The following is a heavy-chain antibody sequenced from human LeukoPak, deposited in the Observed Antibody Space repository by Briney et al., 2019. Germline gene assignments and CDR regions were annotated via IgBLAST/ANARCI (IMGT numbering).Heavy chain of an antibody. Sequence: TETLSLTCTVSGGSISSSRYYWVWLRQPPGKGLEWIGSIYYSGSTYYNPSLKSRVTMSVDTSKNQFSLNVNSGTAADTAVYYCARSDSRSSVVLGSYYGMDVWGQGTTVTVCS. CDR3: ARSDSRSSVVLGSYYGMDV. J-gene: IGHJ6*02. CDR2: IYYSGST. D-gene: IGHD6-6*01. CDR1: GGSISSSRYY. V-gene: IGHV4-39*01.